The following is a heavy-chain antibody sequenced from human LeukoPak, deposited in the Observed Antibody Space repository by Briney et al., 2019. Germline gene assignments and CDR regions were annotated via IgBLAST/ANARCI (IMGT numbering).Heavy chain of an antibody. CDR1: GYTFSSYA. Sequence: SVKVSCKASGYTFSSYAISWVRQAPGQGLEWMGWISADNGNTNYAQKLRGRVTMTTDTSTSTAYMELRSLRSDDTALYYCARGPMIPQYFHYWGQGTLATVSS. CDR2: ISADNGNT. CDR3: ARGPMIPQYFHY. D-gene: IGHD3-16*01. V-gene: IGHV1-18*01. J-gene: IGHJ1*01.